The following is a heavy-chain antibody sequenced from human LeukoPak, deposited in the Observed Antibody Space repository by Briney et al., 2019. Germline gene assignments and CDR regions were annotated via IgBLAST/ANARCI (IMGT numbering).Heavy chain of an antibody. CDR1: GFTFSSYS. V-gene: IGHV3-21*01. D-gene: IGHD2-2*01. Sequence: GGSLRLSCAASGFTFSSYSMNWVRQAPGKGLEWVSSISSSSSYIYYADSVKGRFTISRDNAKNSLYLQMNSLRAEDTAVYYCARLASPRFDPTSYWGQGTLVTVSS. CDR3: ARLASPRFDPTSY. CDR2: ISSSSSYI. J-gene: IGHJ4*02.